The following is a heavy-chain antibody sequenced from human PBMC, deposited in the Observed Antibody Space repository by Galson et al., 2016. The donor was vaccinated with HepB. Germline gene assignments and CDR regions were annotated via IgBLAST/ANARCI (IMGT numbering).Heavy chain of an antibody. CDR3: ARERGNCADFDY. Sequence: SVKVSCKASGYTFASYGIAWVRQAPGQGLEWMGWISSYDDNIKYAQKFQGRLTMTIDSSTDTAYMELRSLRSDDSAIYYCARERGNCADFDYWDQGTLVTVSS. CDR1: GYTFASYG. CDR2: ISSYDDNI. V-gene: IGHV1-18*01. D-gene: IGHD4-23*01. J-gene: IGHJ4*02.